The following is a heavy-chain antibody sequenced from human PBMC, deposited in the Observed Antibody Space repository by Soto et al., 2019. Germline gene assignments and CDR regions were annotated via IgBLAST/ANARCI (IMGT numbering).Heavy chain of an antibody. D-gene: IGHD2-2*01. V-gene: IGHV3-30-3*01. CDR2: ISYDGSNK. CDR1: GFTFSSYA. CDR3: ARDHSRVVPAAIGFPGHY. Sequence: GGSLRLSCAASGFTFSSYAMHWVRQAPGKGLEWVAVISYDGSNKYYADSVKGRFTISRDNSKNTLYLQMNSLRAEDTAVYYCARDHSRVVPAAIGFPGHYWGQGTLVTVSS. J-gene: IGHJ4*02.